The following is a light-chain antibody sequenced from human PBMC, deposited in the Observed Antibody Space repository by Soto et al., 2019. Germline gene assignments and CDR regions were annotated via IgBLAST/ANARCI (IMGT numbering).Light chain of an antibody. Sequence: VLTKCPGTLILCPGERATLFCRASQTITTSQLAWYQQKPGQAPRVLIFGASNRATGIPDRFSGSGSGTDFTLTISSLQSEDSAVYYCQQRNIWPPVTFGQGTRLEIK. CDR1: QTITTSQ. CDR2: GAS. V-gene: IGKV3D-20*02. CDR3: QQRNIWPPVT. J-gene: IGKJ5*01.